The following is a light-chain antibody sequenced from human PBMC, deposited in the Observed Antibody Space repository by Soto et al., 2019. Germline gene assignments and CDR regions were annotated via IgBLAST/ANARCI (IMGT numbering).Light chain of an antibody. CDR2: KAS. CDR3: QQYNSYPLS. J-gene: IGKJ1*01. V-gene: IGKV1-5*03. Sequence: DTQMTQSPSTLSASVGDRVTITCRASQSISSWLAWYQQKPGKAPNLLIFKASTLESGVPSRFSGSGSGTEFTLTISSLQPDDCATYYCQQYNSYPLSFGQGTKVEIK. CDR1: QSISSW.